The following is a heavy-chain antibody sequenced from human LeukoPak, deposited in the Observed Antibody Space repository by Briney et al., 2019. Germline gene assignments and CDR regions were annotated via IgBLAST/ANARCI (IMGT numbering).Heavy chain of an antibody. CDR1: GGSFSGYY. V-gene: IGHV4-34*01. CDR2: INHSGST. J-gene: IGHJ4*02. D-gene: IGHD2-2*01. CDR3: ARGGDGYCSSTSCYLLDY. Sequence: PSETLSLTCAVYGGSFSGYYWSWIRQPPGKGLEWIGEINHSGSTNYNPSLKSRVTISVDTSKNQFSLKLSSVTAADTAVYYCARGGDGYCSSTSCYLLDYWGQGTLVTVSS.